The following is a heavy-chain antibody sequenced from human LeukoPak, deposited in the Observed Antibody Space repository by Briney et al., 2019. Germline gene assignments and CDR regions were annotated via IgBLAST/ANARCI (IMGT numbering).Heavy chain of an antibody. J-gene: IGHJ4*02. CDR2: IYYSGST. Sequence: SETLSVTCTVSGGSISSGGYYWSWIRQHPGKGLEWIGYIYYSGSTYYNPSLKSRVTISVDTSKNQFSLKLSSVTAADTAVYYCARGPTRDYFDYWGQGTLVTVAS. V-gene: IGHV4-31*03. CDR3: ARGPTRDYFDY. CDR1: GGSISSGGYY.